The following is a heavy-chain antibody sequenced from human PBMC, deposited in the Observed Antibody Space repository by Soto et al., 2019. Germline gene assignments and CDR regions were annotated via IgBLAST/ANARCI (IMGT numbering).Heavy chain of an antibody. J-gene: IGHJ4*02. CDR1: GYTFTSYA. CDR3: ARGYYDFWSGYHSLDY. Sequence: ASVKVSCKASGYTFTSYAMHWVRQAPGQRLEWMGWINAGNGNTKYSQKFQGRVTITRDTSASTAYMELSSLRSEDTAVYYCARGYYDFWSGYHSLDYWGQGTLVTVSS. D-gene: IGHD3-3*01. CDR2: INAGNGNT. V-gene: IGHV1-3*01.